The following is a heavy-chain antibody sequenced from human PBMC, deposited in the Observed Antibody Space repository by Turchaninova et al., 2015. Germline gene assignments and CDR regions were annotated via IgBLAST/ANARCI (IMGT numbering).Heavy chain of an antibody. CDR3: ARELSGWFLSGV. CDR2: ISSSGSTI. CDR1: GFTFSSYE. D-gene: IGHD6-19*01. V-gene: IGHV3-48*03. Sequence: EVQLVESGGGLVQPGGSLRLSCAASGFTFSSYEMNWVRQAPGKGLEWVSSISSSGSTICYAYTVKERFTISSRNAKNSLYLQMNSLRAEDTAVYYCARELSGWFLSGVWGQGTTVTVSS. J-gene: IGHJ6*02.